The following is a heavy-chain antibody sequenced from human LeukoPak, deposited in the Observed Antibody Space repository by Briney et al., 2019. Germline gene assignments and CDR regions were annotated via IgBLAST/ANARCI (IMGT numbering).Heavy chain of an antibody. CDR2: IYSSGFT. V-gene: IGHV4-4*07. Sequence: PSETLSLTCTVSGGSISSYYWSWIRQPAGKGLEWIGRIYSSGFTYYSHSLGSRVTMSVDTSKNQFSLKLTSVTAADTAVYYCATYSSSWSYYMDVWGKGTTVTVSS. CDR3: ATYSSSWSYYMDV. J-gene: IGHJ6*03. D-gene: IGHD6-13*01. CDR1: GGSISSYY.